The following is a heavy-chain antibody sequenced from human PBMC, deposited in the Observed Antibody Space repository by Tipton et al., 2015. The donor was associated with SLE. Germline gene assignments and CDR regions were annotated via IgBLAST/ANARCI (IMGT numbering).Heavy chain of an antibody. Sequence: TLSLTCTVSGGSISSSSYYWGWIRQPPGKGLEWIGSIYYSGSTYYNPSLKSRVTISVDTSKNQFSLKLSSVTAADTAVYYCAREGGLLQVSFDIWGQGTMVTVSS. CDR2: IYYSGST. J-gene: IGHJ3*02. D-gene: IGHD3-22*01. CDR1: GGSISSSSYY. CDR3: AREGGLLQVSFDI. V-gene: IGHV4-39*07.